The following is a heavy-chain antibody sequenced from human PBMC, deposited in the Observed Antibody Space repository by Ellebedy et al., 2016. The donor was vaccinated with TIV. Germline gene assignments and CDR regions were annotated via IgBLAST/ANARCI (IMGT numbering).Heavy chain of an antibody. CDR3: AALPKL. CDR1: GFMFTNSA. J-gene: IGHJ4*02. V-gene: IGHV1-58*02. Sequence: AASVTVSCKASGFMFTNSAMQWVRQGREQRLEWIGWIFVGRGNTNYAQKFQERVTITRDMSTNTVYMELSSRRHDDTAVYFCAALPKLWGQGTLVTVSS. D-gene: IGHD1-26*01. CDR2: IFVGRGNT.